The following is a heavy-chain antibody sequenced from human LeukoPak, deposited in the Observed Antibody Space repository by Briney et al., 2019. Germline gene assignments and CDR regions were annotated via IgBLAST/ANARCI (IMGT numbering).Heavy chain of an antibody. J-gene: IGHJ4*02. D-gene: IGHD1-14*01. CDR3: ATETNGRHYDY. V-gene: IGHV3-21*06. CDR1: GPTFSTSG. Sequence: GSLRLSCTASGPTFSTSGFNWVRQAPGKGLEWVASIGPTGSDRYHADSIKGRFTISRDNANNFLYLQMNSLRAEDTAVYYCATETNGRHYDYWGQGTLLTVSS. CDR2: IGPTGSDR.